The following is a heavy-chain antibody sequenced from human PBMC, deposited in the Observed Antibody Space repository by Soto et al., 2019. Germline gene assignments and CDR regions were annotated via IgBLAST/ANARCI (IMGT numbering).Heavy chain of an antibody. CDR2: LGDSGTKT. D-gene: IGHD3-22*01. CDR3: AKEFDTSGYYSYYYAMDV. J-gene: IGHJ6*02. CDR1: GFKFSTFA. V-gene: IGHV3-23*01. Sequence: GGSLRLSCAASGFKFSTFAMSWVRQAPGKGLEWVSSLGDSGTKTYYAASVRGRFIISRDNSKNTVDLQMNSLRAEDTAVYYCAKEFDTSGYYSYYYAMDVWGQGTTVTLSS.